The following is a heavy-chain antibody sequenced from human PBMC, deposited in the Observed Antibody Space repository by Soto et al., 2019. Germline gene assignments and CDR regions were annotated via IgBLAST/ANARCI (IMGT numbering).Heavy chain of an antibody. V-gene: IGHV4-30-4*01. CDR3: ARHKTDYAIPNWFDP. CDR1: GCSISSGDYY. CDR2: IYYSGST. D-gene: IGHD2-8*01. Sequence: SETLSLTCTVSGCSISSGDYYWSWIRQPPGKGLEWIGYIYYSGSTYYNPSLKSRVTISVDTSKNQFSLKLSSVAAADTAVYYCARHKTDYAIPNWFDPWGQGTLVTVPS. J-gene: IGHJ5*02.